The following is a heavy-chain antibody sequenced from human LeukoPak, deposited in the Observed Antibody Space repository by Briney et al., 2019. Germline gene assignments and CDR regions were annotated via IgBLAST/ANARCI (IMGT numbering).Heavy chain of an antibody. CDR3: ARHPYCSSTSCYVDV. CDR2: IYPGDSDT. D-gene: IGHD2-2*01. Sequence: GASLQISCQGSGSSFTSYWIGWVRQLPGKGLEWMGIIYPGDSDTRYSPSFQGQVTISADKSISTAYLQWSSLKASDTAMYYCARHPYCSSTSCYVDVWGQGTTVTVSS. CDR1: GSSFTSYW. J-gene: IGHJ6*02. V-gene: IGHV5-51*01.